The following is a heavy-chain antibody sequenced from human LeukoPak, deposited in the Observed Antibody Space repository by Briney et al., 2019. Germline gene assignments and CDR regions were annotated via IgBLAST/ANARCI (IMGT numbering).Heavy chain of an antibody. J-gene: IGHJ4*02. CDR3: ARGGALLSY. CDR2: IQENGGDK. D-gene: IGHD4/OR15-4a*01. CDR1: GFTFSNYF. Sequence: GGSLRLSCTTSGFTFSNYFMGWVRQTPGKGPEWVANIQENGGDKYYVDSVKGRFTISRDNAYNSLYLQMNSLRAEDTAVYYCARGGALLSYWGQGTLVTVSS. V-gene: IGHV3-7*01.